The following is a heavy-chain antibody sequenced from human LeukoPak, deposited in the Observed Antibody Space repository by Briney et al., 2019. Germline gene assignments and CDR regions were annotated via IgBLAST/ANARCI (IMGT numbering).Heavy chain of an antibody. CDR3: TTDLGTYYHGSQRLIPIDY. J-gene: IGHJ4*02. Sequence: GGSLRLSCVDSGFTFTNAWMSWVRQAPGKGLEWIGRIKSKTDGETTNYAEPVRGRFTISRDDSKGAVYLQMNSLKIEDTAVYYCTTDLGTYYHGSQRLIPIDYWGQGTLVTVSS. CDR1: GFTFTNAW. D-gene: IGHD3-10*01. CDR2: IKSKTDGETT. V-gene: IGHV3-15*01.